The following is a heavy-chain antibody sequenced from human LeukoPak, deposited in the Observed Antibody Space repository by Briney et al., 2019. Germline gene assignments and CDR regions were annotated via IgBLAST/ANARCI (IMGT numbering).Heavy chain of an antibody. Sequence: SETLSLTCAVYGGSFSGYYWSWIRQPPGKGLEWIGEINHSGSTNYNPSLKSRVTISVDTSKNQFSLKLSSVTAADTAVYYCANGRYDYVWGSYRSTHFDYWGQGTLVTVSS. CDR3: ANGRYDYVWGSYRSTHFDY. CDR2: INHSGST. V-gene: IGHV4-34*01. CDR1: GGSFSGYY. J-gene: IGHJ4*02. D-gene: IGHD3-16*02.